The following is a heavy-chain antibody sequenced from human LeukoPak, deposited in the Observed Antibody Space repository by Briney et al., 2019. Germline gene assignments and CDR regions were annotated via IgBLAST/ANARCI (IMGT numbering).Heavy chain of an antibody. V-gene: IGHV1-18*01. CDR3: ASDSGVPPSYYYYGMDV. CDR2: ISAYNGNT. D-gene: IGHD3-10*01. J-gene: IGHJ6*02. CDR1: GYTFTSYG. Sequence: EASVKVSCKASGYTFTSYGISWVRQAPGQGLEWMGWISAYNGNTNYAQKLQGRVTMTTDTSTSTAYMELRSLRSDDTAVYYCASDSGVPPSYYYYGMDVWGQGTTVTVSS.